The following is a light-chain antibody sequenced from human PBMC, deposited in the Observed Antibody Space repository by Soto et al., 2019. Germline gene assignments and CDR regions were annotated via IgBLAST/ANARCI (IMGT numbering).Light chain of an antibody. J-gene: IGKJ2*01. CDR1: QTVSSN. Sequence: VLTQSPGTLSLSPGDSATLSCRASQTVSSNLAWYQQKPGQSPRLLIYGASTRATGIPARFSGSGSGTEFTLTINSLQSEDFAVYYCQQYKNWPHTFGQGPRWIS. CDR3: QQYKNWPHT. V-gene: IGKV3-15*01. CDR2: GAS.